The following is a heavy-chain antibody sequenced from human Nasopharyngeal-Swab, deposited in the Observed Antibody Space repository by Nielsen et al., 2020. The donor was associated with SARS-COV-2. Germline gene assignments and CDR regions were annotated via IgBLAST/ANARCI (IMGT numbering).Heavy chain of an antibody. CDR3: ASAGGGGDWH. Sequence: GESLKISYAASGFTFSSYGMHWVRQAPGKGLEWVALIWYDGSNKYYADSVKGRFTISRDNSKNTLYLQMNSLRAEDTAVYYCASAGGGGDWHWGQGTLVTVS. D-gene: IGHD2-21*02. V-gene: IGHV3-33*01. CDR1: GFTFSSYG. CDR2: IWYDGSNK. J-gene: IGHJ4*02.